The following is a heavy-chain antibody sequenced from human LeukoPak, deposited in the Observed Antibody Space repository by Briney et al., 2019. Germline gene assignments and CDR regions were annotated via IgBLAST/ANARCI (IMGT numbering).Heavy chain of an antibody. Sequence: PSETLSLTCAVYGGSFSGYYWSWIRQPPGKGLEWIGEINHSGSTNYNPSLRSRVTISVGTSKNQFSLKLSSVTAADTAVYYCARGRAYCGGDCYGYYYYYMDVWGKGTTVTVSS. V-gene: IGHV4-34*01. D-gene: IGHD2-21*02. CDR2: INHSGST. CDR1: GGSFSGYY. J-gene: IGHJ6*03. CDR3: ARGRAYCGGDCYGYYYYYMDV.